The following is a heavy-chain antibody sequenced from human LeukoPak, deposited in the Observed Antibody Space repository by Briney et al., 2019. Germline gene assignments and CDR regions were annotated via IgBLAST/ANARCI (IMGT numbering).Heavy chain of an antibody. D-gene: IGHD3-22*01. CDR2: INPNSGGT. CDR1: GYTFTGYY. V-gene: IGHV1-2*04. CDR3: ATTRRYYYDTSGPDAFDI. J-gene: IGHJ3*02. Sequence: ASVKVSCKASGYTFTGYYIHWVRQAPGQGLEWMGWINPNSGGTDYAQKFQGWVTMTRDTSISTAYMELSRLRSDDTAVYFCATTRRYYYDTSGPDAFDIWGQGTVVTVSS.